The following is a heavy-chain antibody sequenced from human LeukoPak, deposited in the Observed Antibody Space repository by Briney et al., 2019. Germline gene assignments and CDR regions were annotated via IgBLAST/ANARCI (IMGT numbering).Heavy chain of an antibody. CDR1: GYTFTGYY. J-gene: IGHJ6*03. CDR3: ARDHLPYYYYMDV. CDR2: INPKSGGT. Sequence: ASVKVSCKASGYTFTGYYMHWVRQAPGQGLEGMGWINPKSGGTYFVQKSQGRVTMTRDTSISTAYMELRSLRSDDTAVYYCARDHLPYYYYMDVWGKGTTVTVSS. V-gene: IGHV1-2*02.